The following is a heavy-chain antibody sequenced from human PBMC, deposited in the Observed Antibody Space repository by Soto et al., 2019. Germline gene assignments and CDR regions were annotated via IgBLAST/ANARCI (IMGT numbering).Heavy chain of an antibody. CDR1: GYTFTGYY. J-gene: IGHJ4*02. D-gene: IGHD6-6*01. V-gene: IGHV1-18*04. CDR2: ISAFNGHT. CDR3: ARDFFSSSSSHYFDI. Sequence: GASVKVSCKASGYTFTGYYVHWVRQAPGEGPEWMGWISAFNGHTNYAQKLQDRVTMTTDTSTSTAYMELRSLNSDDTAVYYCARDFFSSSSSHYFDIWGQGTLVTVSS.